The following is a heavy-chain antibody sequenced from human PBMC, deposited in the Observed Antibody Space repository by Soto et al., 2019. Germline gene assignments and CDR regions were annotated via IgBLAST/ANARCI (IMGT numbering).Heavy chain of an antibody. D-gene: IGHD6-19*01. Sequence: SSVKVSCKASGYPFTSYFLHWVRQAPGQGLKWLGWIFPGSGGTNYAQKFQGRVTMTRVTSINTAYMELSRLTSEDTAVYYCARKIAVVGFLYNWFDPWGQGTLVTVSS. CDR3: ARKIAVVGFLYNWFDP. V-gene: IGHV1-2*02. CDR2: IFPGSGGT. J-gene: IGHJ5*02. CDR1: GYPFTSYF.